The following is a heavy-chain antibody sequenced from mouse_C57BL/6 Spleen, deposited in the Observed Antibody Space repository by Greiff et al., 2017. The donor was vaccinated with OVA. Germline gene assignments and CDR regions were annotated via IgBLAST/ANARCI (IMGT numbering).Heavy chain of an antibody. CDR2: ISGGGGHT. D-gene: IGHD1-1*01. CDR1: GFTFSSYT. J-gene: IGHJ3*01. Sequence: EVKLVESGGGLVKPGGSLKLSCAASGFTFSSYTMSWVRQTPEKRLEWVATISGGGGHTYYPDSVKGRFTISRDNAKNTLYRQMSSLRSEDTALYYCAREDYYGSSPAWFAYWGKGTLVTVSA. CDR3: AREDYYGSSPAWFAY. V-gene: IGHV5-9*01.